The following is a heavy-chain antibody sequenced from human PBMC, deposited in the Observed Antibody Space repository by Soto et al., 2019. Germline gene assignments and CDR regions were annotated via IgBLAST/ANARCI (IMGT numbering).Heavy chain of an antibody. V-gene: IGHV3-23*01. CDR2: ISGSGGST. CDR1: GFTFSIFA. Sequence: GGSLRLSCAASGFTFSIFAMSWVRQSPGKGLEWVSTISGSGGSTYYADAVKGRFTISRDNSKNTLYLQMNSLRAEDTAVYYCARGVSSGWVYYYGMDVWGQGTTVTVSS. D-gene: IGHD6-19*01. CDR3: ARGVSSGWVYYYGMDV. J-gene: IGHJ6*02.